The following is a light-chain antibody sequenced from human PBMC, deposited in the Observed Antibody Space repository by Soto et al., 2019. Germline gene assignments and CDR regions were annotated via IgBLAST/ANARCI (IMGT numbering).Light chain of an antibody. CDR2: EVS. J-gene: IGLJ3*02. CDR3: SSYTSSNTLV. Sequence: QSVLTQPASVSGSPGQSITISCTGTSSDVGGYNYVSWYQQHPGKAPKLMIYEVSNRPSGVSIRFSGSKSGNTASLTISGLQAEDEADYSCSSYTSSNTLVFGGGTKLTVL. V-gene: IGLV2-14*01. CDR1: SSDVGGYNY.